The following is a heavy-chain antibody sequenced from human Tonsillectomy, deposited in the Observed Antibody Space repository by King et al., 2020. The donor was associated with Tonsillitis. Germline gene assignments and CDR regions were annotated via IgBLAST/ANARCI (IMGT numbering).Heavy chain of an antibody. CDR1: GFTFDDYA. CDR3: AKDTSSYGYDPSEYFDY. V-gene: IGHV3-9*01. J-gene: IGHJ4*02. Sequence: VKLVESGGGLVQPGRSLRLSCAASGFTFDDYAMHWVRQAPGKGLEWVSGISWNSGSIGYADSVKGRFTISRDNAKNSLYLQMNSLRAEDTALYYCAKDTSSYGYDPSEYFDYWGQGTLVTVSS. CDR2: ISWNSGSI. D-gene: IGHD5-18*01.